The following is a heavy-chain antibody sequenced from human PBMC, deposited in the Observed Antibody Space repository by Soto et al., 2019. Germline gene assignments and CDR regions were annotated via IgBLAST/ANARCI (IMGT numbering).Heavy chain of an antibody. CDR2: ISYDGSNK. Sequence: XGSFRLSCAASGCTFGSYAMHWVRKAPGKGLEWVAVISYDGSNKYYAVSVKGRFTISRDNSKNTLYLQMNSLRAEDTAVYYCARDPKFLADLDYWGQGNLVTVSS. V-gene: IGHV3-30-3*01. D-gene: IGHD3-9*01. CDR3: ARDPKFLADLDY. CDR1: GCTFGSYA. J-gene: IGHJ4*02.